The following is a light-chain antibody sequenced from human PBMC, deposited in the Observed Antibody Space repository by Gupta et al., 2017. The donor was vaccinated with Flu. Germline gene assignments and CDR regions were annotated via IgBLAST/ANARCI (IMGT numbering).Light chain of an antibody. CDR1: KSISSSF. Sequence: ERTATSCRATKSISSSFLAWYQQKPGQAPKLLIYGASRMATGIPDRFSGSGSGTDFTLTISRLEPEDFAVYYCQQSGSSPWTFGQGTKVEVK. V-gene: IGKV3-20*01. J-gene: IGKJ1*01. CDR3: QQSGSSPWT. CDR2: GAS.